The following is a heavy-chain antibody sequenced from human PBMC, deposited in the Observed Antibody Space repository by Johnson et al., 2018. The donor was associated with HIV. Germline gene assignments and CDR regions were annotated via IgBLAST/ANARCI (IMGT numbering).Heavy chain of an antibody. V-gene: IGHV3-7*01. Sequence: VQLVESGGGLVQPGGSLRLSCVASGFTFSSYWMSWVRQAPGKGLEWVANIKQDGGEKFYVDSVKGRFTISRDNAKNSLYLQMNSLRADDTAVYYWAKTYYYDSSGSRAFDIWGQGTMVTVSS. CDR2: IKQDGGEK. CDR3: AKTYYYDSSGSRAFDI. D-gene: IGHD3-22*01. CDR1: GFTFSSYW. J-gene: IGHJ3*02.